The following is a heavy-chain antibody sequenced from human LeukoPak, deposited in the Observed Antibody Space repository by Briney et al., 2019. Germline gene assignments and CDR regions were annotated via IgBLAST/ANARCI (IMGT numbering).Heavy chain of an antibody. Sequence: GGSLRLSCTASGFSVSTSYMSWVRQAPGKGLEWGSVLYSHGVTVYAGSVKGRFTIARDESTNTLNLQLHNLSAEDTAVYYCARDGKDSSGYYFGDDWGQGTLVTVSS. CDR1: GFSVSTSY. CDR2: LYSHGVT. CDR3: ARDGKDSSGYYFGDD. J-gene: IGHJ4*02. V-gene: IGHV3-66*01. D-gene: IGHD3-22*01.